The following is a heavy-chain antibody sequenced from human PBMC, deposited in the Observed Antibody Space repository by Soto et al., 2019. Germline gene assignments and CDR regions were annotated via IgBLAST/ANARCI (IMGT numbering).Heavy chain of an antibody. CDR3: ARDLWGYCGADCYPLDV. D-gene: IGHD2-21*02. V-gene: IGHV4-30-2*01. CDR2: IYHSGST. J-gene: IGHJ6*02. CDR1: GGSISSGGYS. Sequence: SETLSLTCAVSGGSISSGGYSWSWIRRPPGKGLEWIGYIYHSGSTYYNPSLKSRVTISVDTSKNQFSLKLNSVTAADTAVYYCARDLWGYCGADCYPLDVWGQGTTVTVSS.